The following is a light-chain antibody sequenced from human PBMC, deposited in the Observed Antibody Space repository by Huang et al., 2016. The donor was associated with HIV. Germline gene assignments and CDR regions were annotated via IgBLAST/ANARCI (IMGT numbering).Light chain of an antibody. Sequence: EIVMTQSPATLSVPPGERVTLSCRASETIIGQLAWSQQKPGQAPRLLIYGASSRATNIPPRFSGSGSGTQFTLTISSLRSEDFATYYCQQYYSWPPFTFGQGTKLEIK. V-gene: IGKV3-15*01. CDR1: ETIIGQ. CDR3: QQYYSWPPFT. CDR2: GAS. J-gene: IGKJ2*01.